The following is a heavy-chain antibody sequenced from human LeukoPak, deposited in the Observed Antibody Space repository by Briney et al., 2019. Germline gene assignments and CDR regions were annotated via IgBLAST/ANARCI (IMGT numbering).Heavy chain of an antibody. J-gene: IGHJ4*02. V-gene: IGHV4-34*01. D-gene: IGHD4-17*01. CDR1: GESFNDYY. CDR2: INHRGRT. CDR3: ARVDYGDYSKDFDY. Sequence: SETLSLTCAVYGESFNDYYWSWIRQPPGKGLEWIGEINHRGRTNYNPSLKSRVTISVHTSKNQFSLRLSSVTAADTAMYYCARVDYGDYSKDFDYWGQGILVTVSS.